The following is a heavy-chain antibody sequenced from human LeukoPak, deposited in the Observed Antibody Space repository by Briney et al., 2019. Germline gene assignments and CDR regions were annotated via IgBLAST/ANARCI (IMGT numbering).Heavy chain of an antibody. V-gene: IGHV3-7*01. CDR1: GFTFSLYW. CDR2: IKEDGSDK. J-gene: IGHJ5*02. D-gene: IGHD5-12*01. Sequence: GGSLRLSCAASGFTFSLYWMSWVRQAPGKGLEWVATIKEDGSDKYYVGSVKGRFTISRDNAKNSLYLQMSSLRAEDTAVYYCANWHSATILTWGQGTLVTVSS. CDR3: ANWHSATILT.